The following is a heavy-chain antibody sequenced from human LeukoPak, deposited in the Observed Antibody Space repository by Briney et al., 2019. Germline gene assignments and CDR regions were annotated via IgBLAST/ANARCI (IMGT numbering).Heavy chain of an antibody. V-gene: IGHV3-11*01. D-gene: IGHD5-12*01. CDR2: ITSSGST. J-gene: IGHJ4*02. Sequence: KAGGSLRLSCAASGFRLNDYYMSWIRQAPGKGLEWISYITSSGSTYYSDSVKGRFTISRDAASKSLYLQMNSLRAEDTAVYFCTRDQDAGYALGYWGQGPLVTVSS. CDR3: TRDQDAGYALGY. CDR1: GFRLNDYY.